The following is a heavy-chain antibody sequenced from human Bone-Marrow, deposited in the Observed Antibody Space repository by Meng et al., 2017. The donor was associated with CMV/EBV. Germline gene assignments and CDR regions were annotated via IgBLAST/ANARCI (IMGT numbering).Heavy chain of an antibody. J-gene: IGHJ6*02. Sequence: GGSLRLSCAASGFTFSSYSMNWVRQAPGKGLEWVSSISSSSSYIYYADSVKGRFTISRDNAKNSLYLQMSSLRAEDTAVYYCARDLRPAALYTNYYYYYGMDVWGQGTTVTVSS. CDR1: GFTFSSYS. D-gene: IGHD2-2*01. CDR2: ISSSSSYI. CDR3: ARDLRPAALYTNYYYYYGMDV. V-gene: IGHV3-21*01.